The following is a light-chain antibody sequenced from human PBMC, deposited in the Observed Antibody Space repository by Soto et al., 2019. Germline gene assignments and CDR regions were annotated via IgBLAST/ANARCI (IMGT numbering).Light chain of an antibody. CDR2: DAS. J-gene: IGKJ4*01. CDR1: PSVSSS. V-gene: IGKV3-15*01. CDR3: QQYNNWPPLT. Sequence: EIVMTQSPATLSVSPGDRATLSCRASPSVSSSLAWYQQIPGQAPRLLIYDASPRATGIPARFGGSGSGTEFTLTISILQSEDFAVYYCQQYNNWPPLTFGGGTKVELK.